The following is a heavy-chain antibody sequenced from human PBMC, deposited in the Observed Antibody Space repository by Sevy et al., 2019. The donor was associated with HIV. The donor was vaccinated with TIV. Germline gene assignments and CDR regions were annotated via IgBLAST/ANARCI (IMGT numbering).Heavy chain of an antibody. CDR1: GFTFSSYG. CDR2: ISYDGSNK. J-gene: IGHJ4*02. V-gene: IGHV3-30*18. CDR3: SKDSSSWYEVGYYFDY. Sequence: GGSLRLSCAASGFTFSSYGMHWVRQAPGKGLEWVALISYDGSNKYYADSVKGRFTISRDNSKNTLYLQMNSLRAEDTAVYYCSKDSSSWYEVGYYFDYWGQGTLVTVSS. D-gene: IGHD6-13*01.